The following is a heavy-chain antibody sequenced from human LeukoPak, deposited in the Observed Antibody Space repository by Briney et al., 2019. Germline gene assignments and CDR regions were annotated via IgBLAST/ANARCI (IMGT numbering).Heavy chain of an antibody. D-gene: IGHD6-6*01. CDR2: MNPNSGNT. CDR3: ARVGQLVPFDY. CDR1: GYTFTGYY. Sequence: ASVKVSCKASGYTFTGYYMHWVRQAPGQGLEWMGWMNPNSGNTGYAQKFQGRVTITRNTSISTAYMELSSLRSEDTAVYYCARVGQLVPFDYWGQGTLVTVSS. V-gene: IGHV1-8*03. J-gene: IGHJ4*02.